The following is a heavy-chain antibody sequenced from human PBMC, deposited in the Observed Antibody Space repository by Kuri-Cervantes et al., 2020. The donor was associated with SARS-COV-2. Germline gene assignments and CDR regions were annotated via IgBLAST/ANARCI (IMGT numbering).Heavy chain of an antibody. J-gene: IGHJ5*02. CDR3: ARGGDIVVVPAAIEFLRRFDP. CDR2: IWYDGSNK. D-gene: IGHD2-2*01. V-gene: IGHV3-33*08. CDR1: GFTFSSYG. Sequence: GESLKISCAASGFTFSSYGMHWVRQAPGKGLEWVAVIWYDGSNKYYADSVKGRFTISRDNSKNTLYLQVNSLRAEDTAVYYCARGGDIVVVPAAIEFLRRFDPWGQGTLVTVSS.